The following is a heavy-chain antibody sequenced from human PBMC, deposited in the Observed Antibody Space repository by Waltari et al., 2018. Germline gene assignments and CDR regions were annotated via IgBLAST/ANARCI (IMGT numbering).Heavy chain of an antibody. CDR3: AREVNRRGFDY. CDR1: GGSISRYY. J-gene: IGHJ4*02. V-gene: IGHV4-59*01. D-gene: IGHD3-10*01. CDR2: IYYSGST. Sequence: QVQLQESGPGLVKPSETLSLPCTVPGGSISRYYRSWIRQPPGKGLEWIGYIYYSGSTNYNPSLKSRVTISVDTSKNQFSLKLSSVTAADTAVYYCAREVNRRGFDYWGQGTLVTVSS.